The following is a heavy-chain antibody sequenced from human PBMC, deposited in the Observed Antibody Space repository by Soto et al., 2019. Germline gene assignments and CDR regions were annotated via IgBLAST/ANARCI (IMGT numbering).Heavy chain of an antibody. V-gene: IGHV3-74*01. CDR2: IGPDGSST. Sequence: PGGSLRLTCAVSGGTFSSDWMHWVRQGPGKGLGWDSHIGPDGSSTRYADSVQGRCTISRDNARNTLYLQMNSLRDEDSAVYYCSSANNCSYDYWGQGILVTVSS. CDR1: GGTFSSDW. D-gene: IGHD1-1*01. CDR3: SSANNCSYDY. J-gene: IGHJ4*02.